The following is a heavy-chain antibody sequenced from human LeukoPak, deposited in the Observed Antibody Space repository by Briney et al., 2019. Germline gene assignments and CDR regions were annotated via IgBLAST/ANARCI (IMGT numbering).Heavy chain of an antibody. Sequence: SETLSLTCAVYGGSFSGYYWSWIRQPPGKGLEWIGEINHSGSTFDNPSLKSRVTISVDTSKNQFSLKLSSVTAADTAVYYCARSPGYCTNGVCYWSQSFDYWGQGTLVTVSS. J-gene: IGHJ4*02. CDR2: INHSGST. V-gene: IGHV4-34*01. D-gene: IGHD2-8*01. CDR1: GGSFSGYY. CDR3: ARSPGYCTNGVCYWSQSFDY.